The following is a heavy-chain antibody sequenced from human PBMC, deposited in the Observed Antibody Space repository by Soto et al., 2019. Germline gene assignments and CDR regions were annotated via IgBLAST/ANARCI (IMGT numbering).Heavy chain of an antibody. CDR2: IYYSGST. CDR3: ARLSLWFGEHHDAFDI. J-gene: IGHJ3*02. D-gene: IGHD3-10*01. Sequence: PSETLSLTCTVSGGSISSYYWSWIRQPPGKGLEWIGYIYYSGSTNYNPSLKSRVTISVDTSKNQFSLKLSSVTAADTAVYYCARLSLWFGEHHDAFDIWGQGTVVTVS. V-gene: IGHV4-59*08. CDR1: GGSISSYY.